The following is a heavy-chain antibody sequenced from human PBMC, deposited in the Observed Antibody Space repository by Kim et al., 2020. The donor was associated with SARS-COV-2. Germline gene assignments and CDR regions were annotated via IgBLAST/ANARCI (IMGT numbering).Heavy chain of an antibody. Sequence: SETLSLTCTVSGGSISSYYWSWIRQPPGKGLEWIGYIYYSGSTNYNPSLKSRVTISVDTSKNQFSLKLSSVTAADTAVYYCARGGWEDYYDSSGYYFDYWGQGTLVTVSS. CDR2: IYYSGST. CDR1: GGSISSYY. D-gene: IGHD3-22*01. J-gene: IGHJ4*02. CDR3: ARGGWEDYYDSSGYYFDY. V-gene: IGHV4-59*01.